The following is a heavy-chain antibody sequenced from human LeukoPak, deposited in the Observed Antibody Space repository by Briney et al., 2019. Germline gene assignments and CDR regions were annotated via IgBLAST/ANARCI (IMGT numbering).Heavy chain of an antibody. D-gene: IGHD6-13*01. J-gene: IGHJ4*02. CDR2: IYHSGST. V-gene: IGHV4-39*07. Sequence: KPSETLSLTCTVSGGSISSSSYCWGWIRQPPGKGLEWIGEIYHSGSTNYNPSLKSRVTISVDKSKNQFSLKLSSVTAADTAVYYCASFGLAAAGTLPGLVTDYWGQGTLVTVSS. CDR3: ASFGLAAAGTLPGLVTDY. CDR1: GGSISSSSYC.